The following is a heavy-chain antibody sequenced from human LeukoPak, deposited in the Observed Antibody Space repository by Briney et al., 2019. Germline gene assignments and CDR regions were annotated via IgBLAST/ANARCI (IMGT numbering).Heavy chain of an antibody. CDR2: IYHNGIT. J-gene: IGHJ4*02. V-gene: IGHV4-39*07. Sequence: PSETLSLTCTVSRGSTSSSVYYWGWIRQPPGRGLEWIGNIYHNGITYYNPSLKSQVTISVDTFQNRLSLRLNYVTAADTAVYFCARSPIVVVPDAMGSKTISETYYFDYWGQGILVTVSS. CDR1: RGSTSSSVYY. CDR3: ARSPIVVVPDAMGSKTISETYYFDY. D-gene: IGHD2-2*01.